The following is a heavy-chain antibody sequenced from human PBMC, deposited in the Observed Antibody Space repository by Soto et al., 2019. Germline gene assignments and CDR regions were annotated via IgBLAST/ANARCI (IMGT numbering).Heavy chain of an antibody. CDR3: AREGGGGWGYHSHGMDV. J-gene: IGHJ6*02. D-gene: IGHD3-22*01. CDR1: GYTFTRYN. CDR2: INADNGKI. V-gene: IGHV1-3*01. Sequence: QVQLVQSGAEVKQPGASVKVSCKASGYTFTRYNLHWVCQAPGQGLEWMGWINADNGKIKYSQKFQDRITLSRDTSATTVYLELSSLRSEDTAVYYCAREGGGGWGYHSHGMDVWGQGTTVTVSS.